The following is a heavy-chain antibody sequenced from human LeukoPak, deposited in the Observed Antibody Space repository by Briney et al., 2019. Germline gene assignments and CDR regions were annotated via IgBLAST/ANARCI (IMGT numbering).Heavy chain of an antibody. CDR1: GFTFSDYY. CDR2: ISSSGSTI. J-gene: IGHJ3*02. V-gene: IGHV3-11*01. Sequence: GGSLRLSCAASGFTFSDYYMSWIRQAPGKGLEWVSYISSSGSTIYYADSVKGRFTISRDNAKNSLYLQMNSLRAEDTAVYYCARHGECSSTSYYTDDAFDIWGQGTMVTVSS. D-gene: IGHD2-2*02. CDR3: ARHGECSSTSYYTDDAFDI.